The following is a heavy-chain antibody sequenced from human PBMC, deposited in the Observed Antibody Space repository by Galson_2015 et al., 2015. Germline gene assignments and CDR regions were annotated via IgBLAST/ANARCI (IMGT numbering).Heavy chain of an antibody. CDR3: AGGGQGAAVAGAFDY. Sequence: SLRLSCAASGFTFSDYYMSWIRQAPGKGLEWVSYIRSITGTSTDTNYADSVKGRFTISRDNPKKSLYLQMNSLRVEDTAVYYCAGGGQGAAVAGAFDYWGQGTLVTVSS. CDR2: IRSITGTSTDT. D-gene: IGHD6-19*01. CDR1: GFTFSDYY. J-gene: IGHJ4*02. V-gene: IGHV3-11*05.